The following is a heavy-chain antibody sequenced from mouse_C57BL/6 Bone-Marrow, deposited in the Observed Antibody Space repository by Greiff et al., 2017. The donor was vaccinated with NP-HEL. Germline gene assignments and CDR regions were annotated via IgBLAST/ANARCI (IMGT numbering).Heavy chain of an antibody. D-gene: IGHD1-1*01. V-gene: IGHV5-17*01. CDR3: AKPPYYYGSSPNPYWYFDV. CDR1: GFTFSDYG. CDR2: ISSGSSTI. Sequence: EVKLVESGGGLVKPGGSLKLSCAASGFTFSDYGMHWVRQAPEKGLEWVAYISSGSSTIYYADTVKGRFTISRDNAKNTLFLQMTSLRSEDTAMYYCAKPPYYYGSSPNPYWYFDVWGTGTTVTVSS. J-gene: IGHJ1*03.